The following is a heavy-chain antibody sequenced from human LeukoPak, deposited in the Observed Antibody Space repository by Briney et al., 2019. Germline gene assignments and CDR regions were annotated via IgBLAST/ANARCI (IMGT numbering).Heavy chain of an antibody. CDR2: IIPIFGSS. CDR1: GGTFNNYA. V-gene: IGHV1-69*01. J-gene: IGHJ5*02. Sequence: VKVSCNASGGTFNNYAINWVRQAPGQGLEWMGGIIPIFGSSNYAQKFQGRVTITADESTTTAYMELSSLRSEDTAVYYCARVTHTELSTWFDPWGQGTLVTVSS. CDR3: ARVTHTELSTWFDP. D-gene: IGHD5-18*01.